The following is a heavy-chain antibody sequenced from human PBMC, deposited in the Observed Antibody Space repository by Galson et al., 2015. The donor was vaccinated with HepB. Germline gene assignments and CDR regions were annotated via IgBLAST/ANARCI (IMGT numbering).Heavy chain of an antibody. CDR2: FDPEDGRV. J-gene: IGHJ4*02. CDR1: GYVFTELP. D-gene: IGHD4/OR15-4a*01. Sequence: SVKVSCKVFGYVFTELPMQWVRQAPGKGLEWLGGFDPEDGRVIYAQNFQGIFTMTDDTSTDTAYMELTSLSSEHTVVYYCATDPRSADYPLYCGQGTLVTVSS. V-gene: IGHV1-24*01. CDR3: ATDPRSADYPLY.